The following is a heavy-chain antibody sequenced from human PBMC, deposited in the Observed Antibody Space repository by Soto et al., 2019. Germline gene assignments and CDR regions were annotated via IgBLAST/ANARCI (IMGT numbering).Heavy chain of an antibody. V-gene: IGHV4-59*08. Sequence: SEPLSLTCLVSGGPSISYSWSWIRQPPGKGLEWIGYIYYRGSTNYKPPIKRRVNILVDTSKNQFSLKLSSVTAADTAVYYCVRRKKGQWLVPGAFDIWGQGTMVTVSS. J-gene: IGHJ3*02. CDR2: IYYRGST. CDR1: GGPSISYS. D-gene: IGHD6-19*01. CDR3: VRRKKGQWLVPGAFDI.